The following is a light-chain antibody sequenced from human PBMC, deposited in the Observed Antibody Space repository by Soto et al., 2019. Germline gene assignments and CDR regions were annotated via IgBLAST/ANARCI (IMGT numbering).Light chain of an antibody. CDR2: GAS. CDR1: QSVNSR. Sequence: EIVLTQSPGTLSLSPGERATLSCRASQSVNSRLAWYQHKPGQAPRLLISGASSRATGIPDRFSGSGSATDFTLTISRLEPEDFALYYCQHYGRSPITFGQGTMVDI. CDR3: QHYGRSPIT. V-gene: IGKV3-20*01. J-gene: IGKJ1*01.